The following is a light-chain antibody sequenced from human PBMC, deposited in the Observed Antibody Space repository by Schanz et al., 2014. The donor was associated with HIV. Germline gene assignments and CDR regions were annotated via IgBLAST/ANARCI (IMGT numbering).Light chain of an antibody. Sequence: EIVMTQSPATLSVSPGERATLSCRASQSVSSHLAWYQQKPGQAPRLLIYGASSRATGIPDRFSGSGSGTDFTLTISSLEPEDCAVYFCQQYGGSPTFGQGTRVEVK. CDR3: QQYGGSPT. CDR1: QSVSSH. J-gene: IGKJ1*01. CDR2: GAS. V-gene: IGKV3-20*01.